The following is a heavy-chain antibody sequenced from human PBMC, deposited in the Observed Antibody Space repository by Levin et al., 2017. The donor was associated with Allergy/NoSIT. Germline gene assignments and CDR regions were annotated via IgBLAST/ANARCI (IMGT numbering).Heavy chain of an antibody. Sequence: GESLKISCAASGFTFSSYSMNWVRQAPGKGLEWVSSISSSSSYIYYADSVKGRFTISRDNAKNSLYLQMNSLRAEDTAVYYCARGEYRLRARGTSFDYWRQGPVVMVS. CDR2: ISSSSSYI. CDR3: ARGEYRLRARGTSFDY. V-gene: IGHV3-21*01. J-gene: IGHJ4*02. CDR1: GFTFSSYS. D-gene: IGHD2-2*01.